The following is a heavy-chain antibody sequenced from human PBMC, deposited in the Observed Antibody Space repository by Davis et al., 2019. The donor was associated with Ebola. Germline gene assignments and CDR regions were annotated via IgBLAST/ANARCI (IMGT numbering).Heavy chain of an antibody. CDR2: INRDGDST. CDR1: GFFFSNYA. V-gene: IGHV3-23*01. D-gene: IGHD3-10*01. J-gene: IGHJ4*02. CDR3: ARVGGSIVRGVIGY. Sequence: GESLKISCAASGFFFSNYAMSWVRLAPGKGPEWVSAINRDGDSTEYADSVKGRFTISRDNAKNSLYLQMNSLRAEDTAVYYCARVGGSIVRGVIGYWGQGTLVTVSS.